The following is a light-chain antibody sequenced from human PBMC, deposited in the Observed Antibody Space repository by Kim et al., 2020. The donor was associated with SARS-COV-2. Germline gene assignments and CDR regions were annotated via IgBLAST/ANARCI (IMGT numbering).Light chain of an antibody. V-gene: IGKV1-39*01. CDR2: AAS. Sequence: ASVGDRVTITCRASQSITSYLNWYQQKPGRAPKLLIYAASNLESGVPSRFSGSGSGTGFSLTIGRLQGEDFATYYCQQSFITPLTFGQGTKVDIK. CDR1: QSITSY. CDR3: QQSFITPLT. J-gene: IGKJ1*01.